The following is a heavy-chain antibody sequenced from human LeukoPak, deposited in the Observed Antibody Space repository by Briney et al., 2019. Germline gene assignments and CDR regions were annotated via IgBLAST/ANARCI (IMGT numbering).Heavy chain of an antibody. D-gene: IGHD2-2*01. Sequence: ASVKVSCRASGYTFTSYYMHWVRQAPGQGLEWMGITNPSGGSTSYAQKFQGRVTMTRDTSTSTVYMELSSLRSEDTAVYYCARDRSVPAAMYYFDYWGQGTLVTVSS. CDR1: GYTFTSYY. CDR2: TNPSGGST. V-gene: IGHV1-46*03. CDR3: ARDRSVPAAMYYFDY. J-gene: IGHJ4*02.